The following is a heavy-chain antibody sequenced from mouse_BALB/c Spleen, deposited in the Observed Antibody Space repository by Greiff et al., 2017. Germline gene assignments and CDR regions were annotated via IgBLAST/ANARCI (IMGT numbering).Heavy chain of an antibody. Sequence: EVQLQQSGAELVKPGASVKLSCTASGFNIKDTYMHWVKQRPEQGLEWIGRIDPANGNTKYDPKFQGKATITADTSSNTAYLQHSSLTSEDTAVYYCARSSSGYFDVWGAGTTVTVSS. CDR2: IDPANGNT. CDR1: GFNIKDTY. D-gene: IGHD1-1*01. J-gene: IGHJ1*01. V-gene: IGHV14-3*02. CDR3: ARSSSGYFDV.